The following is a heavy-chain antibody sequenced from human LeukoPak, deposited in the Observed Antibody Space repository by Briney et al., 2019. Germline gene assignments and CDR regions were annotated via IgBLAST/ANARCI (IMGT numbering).Heavy chain of an antibody. CDR1: GYTFTGYY. CDR2: ISPNSGGT. V-gene: IGHV1-2*02. CDR3: ARVRYYYDSSGYYSPNFDY. J-gene: IGHJ4*02. Sequence: ASVKVSCKASGYTFTGYYMHWVRQAPGQGLEWMGWISPNSGGTNYAQKFQGRVTMTRDTSISTAYMELSRLRSDDTAVYYCARVRYYYDSSGYYSPNFDYWGQGTLVTVSS. D-gene: IGHD3-22*01.